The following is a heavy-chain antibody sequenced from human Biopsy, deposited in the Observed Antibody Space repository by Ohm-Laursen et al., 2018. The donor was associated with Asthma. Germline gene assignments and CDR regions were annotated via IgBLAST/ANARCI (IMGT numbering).Heavy chain of an antibody. V-gene: IGHV4-59*08. Sequence: PSETLSLTCSVSGGSITSFYWSWIRQPPGRGLEWIGYIYFSGNTNYNPSLKSRVAISLDTSKNQFSLKLSSVTAADTAVYFCARRGGVRRYFDYWGQGTLVTVSS. D-gene: IGHD3-16*01. CDR2: IYFSGNT. CDR1: GGSITSFY. J-gene: IGHJ4*02. CDR3: ARRGGVRRYFDY.